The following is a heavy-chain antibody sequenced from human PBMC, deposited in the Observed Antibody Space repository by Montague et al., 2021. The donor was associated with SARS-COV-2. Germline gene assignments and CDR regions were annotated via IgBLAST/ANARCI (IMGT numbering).Heavy chain of an antibody. Sequence: SETLSLTCVVSGDSIRSNNWWTWARQSPVKGLEWIGETDYSGRTNYNPSLKSRVTMSVDQSKNEFSLRLTSVTAADTAAYYCARVRWGCSATSCHLDPWGRGTLVTVSS. J-gene: IGHJ5*02. CDR2: TDYSGRT. V-gene: IGHV4-4*02. CDR3: ARVRWGCSATSCHLDP. CDR1: GDSIRSNNW. D-gene: IGHD5-24*01.